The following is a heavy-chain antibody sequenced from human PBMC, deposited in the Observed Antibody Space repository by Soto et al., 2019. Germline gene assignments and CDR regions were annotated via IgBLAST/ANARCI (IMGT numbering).Heavy chain of an antibody. V-gene: IGHV2-70*01. CDR2: INWDNNK. Sequence: SGPTLVNPTQTLTLTCTFSGFSLSTLGACVTWIRQPPGKALEWLALINWDNNKYYSTSLKTRLTISRDTSKNQVVLTMTNVDPVDTATYYCARIPHYSDSYYMDYWGQGTLVTVSS. J-gene: IGHJ4*02. CDR3: ARIPHYSDSYYMDY. D-gene: IGHD2-21*01. CDR1: GFSLSTLGAC.